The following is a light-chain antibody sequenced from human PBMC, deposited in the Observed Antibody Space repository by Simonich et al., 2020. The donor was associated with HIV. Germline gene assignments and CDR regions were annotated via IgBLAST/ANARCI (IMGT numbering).Light chain of an antibody. V-gene: IGKV1-9*01. CDR1: QGISSY. CDR2: AAT. CDR3: QQYNSYRT. J-gene: IGKJ2*01. Sequence: IQLTQSPSFLSVSVGDRVTITCPASQGISSYLASYQQKPGKAPKILIYAATTLQSGVPSRFSGSGSGTEFTLTISSLQPDDFATYYCQQYNSYRTFGQGTKLEIK.